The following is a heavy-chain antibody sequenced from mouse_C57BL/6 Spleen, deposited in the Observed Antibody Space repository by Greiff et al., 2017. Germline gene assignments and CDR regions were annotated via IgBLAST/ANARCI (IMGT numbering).Heavy chain of an antibody. Sequence: VQLQQSDAELVKPGASVTISCKASGYTFTDHTIHWMKQRPEQGLEWIGYIYPGDGSTKYNEKFKGKATLTADKSSSTAYMQLNSLTSEDSAVXTCARCVGNDYAMDYWGQGTSVTVSS. J-gene: IGHJ4*01. CDR1: GYTFTDHT. D-gene: IGHD2-1*01. CDR3: ARCVGNDYAMDY. V-gene: IGHV1-78*01. CDR2: IYPGDGST.